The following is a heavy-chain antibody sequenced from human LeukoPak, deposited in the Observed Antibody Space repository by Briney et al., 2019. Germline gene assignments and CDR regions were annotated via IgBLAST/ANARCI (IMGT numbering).Heavy chain of an antibody. V-gene: IGHV3-49*04. Sequence: GGSLGTSRTGSGFAFGDYAMSWVRQAPGKGLEWVGFIRGKAYGETTEYAASVKGRFTISRDDSKSIAYLQMNSLKTEDTAVYYCTKYYYDSNDVFHIWGQATMLTVSP. J-gene: IGHJ3*02. CDR2: IRGKAYGETT. CDR1: GFAFGDYA. D-gene: IGHD3-22*01. CDR3: TKYYYDSNDVFHI.